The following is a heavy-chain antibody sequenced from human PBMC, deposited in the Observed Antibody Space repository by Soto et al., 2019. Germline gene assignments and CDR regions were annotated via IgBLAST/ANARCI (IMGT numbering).Heavy chain of an antibody. CDR1: DGSISSSSYY. CDR3: ARHTPAISISDH. V-gene: IGHV4-39*01. D-gene: IGHD2-15*01. CDR2: IYYSGST. J-gene: IGHJ4*02. Sequence: QLQLQESGPGLVKPSETLSLTCTVSDGSISSSSYYWGWIRQPPGKGLEWIGSIYYSGSTYYNPSLKRRVTISVDTSKNQFSLKLSSVTAADTAVYYCARHTPAISISDHWGQGTLVTVSS.